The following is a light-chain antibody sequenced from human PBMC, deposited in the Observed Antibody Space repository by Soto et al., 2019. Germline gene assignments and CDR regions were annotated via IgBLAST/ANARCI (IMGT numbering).Light chain of an antibody. CDR2: EVS. Sequence: EIVMSQTPLSLSVTPGQPASISCRSSQSLLSSGGETYLFWYLQRPGQSPQLLIYEVSKRISAVPDRFSGSGSGTDLTLKINRVEAEDAGVYYCMQSTQLPLPVVQGTRLEVK. CDR1: QSLLSSGGETY. V-gene: IGKV2D-29*02. J-gene: IGKJ5*01. CDR3: MQSTQLPLP.